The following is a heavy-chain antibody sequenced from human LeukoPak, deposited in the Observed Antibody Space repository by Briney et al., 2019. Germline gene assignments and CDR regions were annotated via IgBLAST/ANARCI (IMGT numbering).Heavy chain of an antibody. CDR3: ARDGIAAAGDY. Sequence: GGSLRLSCAASEFSFSSYSMNWVRQAPGKGLEWVSSISSSSSYIYYADSVKGRFTISRDNAKNSLYLQMSSLRAEDTAVYYCARDGIAAAGDYWGQGTLVTVSS. J-gene: IGHJ4*02. D-gene: IGHD6-13*01. V-gene: IGHV3-21*01. CDR1: EFSFSSYS. CDR2: ISSSSSYI.